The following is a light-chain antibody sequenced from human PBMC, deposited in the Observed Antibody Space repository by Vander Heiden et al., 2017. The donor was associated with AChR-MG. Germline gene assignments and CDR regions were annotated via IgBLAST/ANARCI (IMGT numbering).Light chain of an antibody. CDR3: CSYAGTSTL. Sequence: QSALTQPASVSGSPGQSITISCTGTSSDVGSYNLVSWYQQHQGKAPKLMIYEGSQRPSGVSNRFSGSKSGNTASLTISGLQAEDEADYYCCSYAGTSTLFGGGTKLTVL. CDR1: SSDVGSYNL. J-gene: IGLJ2*01. CDR2: EGS. V-gene: IGLV2-23*01.